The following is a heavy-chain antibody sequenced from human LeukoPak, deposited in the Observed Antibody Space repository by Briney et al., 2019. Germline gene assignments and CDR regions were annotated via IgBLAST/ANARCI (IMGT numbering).Heavy chain of an antibody. CDR2: INHSGGT. J-gene: IGHJ4*02. Sequence: PSETLSLTCAVYGGSFSGYYWSWIRQPPGKGLEWIGEINHSGGTNYNPSLKSRVTISVDTSKNQFSLKLSSVTAADTAVYYCARGPIVVVVAATRAYDYWGQGTLVTVSS. V-gene: IGHV4-34*01. CDR1: GGSFSGYY. CDR3: ARGPIVVVVAATRAYDY. D-gene: IGHD2-15*01.